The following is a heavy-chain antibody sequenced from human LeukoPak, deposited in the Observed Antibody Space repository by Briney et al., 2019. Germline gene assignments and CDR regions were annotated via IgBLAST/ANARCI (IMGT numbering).Heavy chain of an antibody. Sequence: ASVKVSCKASGYTFISYGISWVRQAPGQGLEWMGWISAYNGNTNYAQKLQGRVTMTTDTSTTTAYMELRSLRSDDTAVYYCAREWIWFGEPGGWFDPWGQGTLVTVSS. CDR1: GYTFISYG. J-gene: IGHJ5*02. CDR3: AREWIWFGEPGGWFDP. V-gene: IGHV1-18*01. CDR2: ISAYNGNT. D-gene: IGHD3-10*01.